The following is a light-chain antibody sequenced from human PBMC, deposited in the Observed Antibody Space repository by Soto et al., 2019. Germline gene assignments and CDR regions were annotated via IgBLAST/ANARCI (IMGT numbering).Light chain of an antibody. CDR2: EVS. V-gene: IGLV2-23*02. J-gene: IGLJ7*01. CDR1: SSDVGSHNL. CDR3: CSYGGSRAV. Sequence: QSVLTQPASVSGSPGQSITISCTGTSSDVGSHNLVSWYQQHPGQAPQLMIYEVSKRPLGVSARFSASKSGNTASLTISGLQAKDEADYYCCSYGGSRAVFGGGTQLTVL.